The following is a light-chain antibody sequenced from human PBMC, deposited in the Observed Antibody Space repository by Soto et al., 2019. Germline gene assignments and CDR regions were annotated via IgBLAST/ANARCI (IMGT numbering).Light chain of an antibody. V-gene: IGKV2-28*01. Sequence: DIVMTQSPLSLPVTPGEPASISCRSSQSLLHSNGYNYLDWYLQKPGQSPQLLIYLGSNRASGVPDRFSGSGSGTDFTLNISRVEAEDVGVYYCMQALQTPTFGQWTKVEIK. CDR3: MQALQTPT. CDR2: LGS. J-gene: IGKJ1*01. CDR1: QSLLHSNGYNY.